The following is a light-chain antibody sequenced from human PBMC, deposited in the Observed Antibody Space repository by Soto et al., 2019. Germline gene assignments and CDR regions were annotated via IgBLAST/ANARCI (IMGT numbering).Light chain of an antibody. J-gene: IGKJ2*01. Sequence: EIVMTQSPATLSVSPGERATLSCRASQSVGSNLAWYQQKPGQAPRLLIYGASTRTTAIPARFSGSGSGTEFTLTISSLQSEDFAVYYCQHYNNWPPYAFGQGTELEIK. V-gene: IGKV3-15*01. CDR1: QSVGSN. CDR3: QHYNNWPPYA. CDR2: GAS.